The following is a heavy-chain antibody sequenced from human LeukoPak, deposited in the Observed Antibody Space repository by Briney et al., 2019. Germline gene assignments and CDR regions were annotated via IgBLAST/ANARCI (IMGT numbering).Heavy chain of an antibody. J-gene: IGHJ5*02. Sequence: GGSLRLSCAASGFTVSSKYMSWVRQAPGKGLEWVSVIYSSGDTYYADSVKGRFTISRDNSKNTLYLQMNSLRAEDTAVYYCARDPLNYYDSSGLPWGQGTLVTVSS. V-gene: IGHV3-53*01. D-gene: IGHD3-22*01. CDR3: ARDPLNYYDSSGLP. CDR2: IYSSGDT. CDR1: GFTVSSKY.